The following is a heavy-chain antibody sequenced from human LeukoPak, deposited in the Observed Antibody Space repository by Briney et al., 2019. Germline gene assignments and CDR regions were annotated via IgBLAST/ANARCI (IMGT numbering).Heavy chain of an antibody. V-gene: IGHV3-23*01. CDR3: AKVGAAAGTNWFDP. CDR2: ISGSGGST. Sequence: PGGSLRLSCAASGFTFRNYAMSWVRQAPGKGLEWVSAISGSGGSTYYADSVKGRFTISRDNSKNTLYLQMNSLRAEDTAVYYCAKVGAAAGTNWFDPWAREPWSPSPQ. CDR1: GFTFRNYA. J-gene: IGHJ5*02. D-gene: IGHD6-13*01.